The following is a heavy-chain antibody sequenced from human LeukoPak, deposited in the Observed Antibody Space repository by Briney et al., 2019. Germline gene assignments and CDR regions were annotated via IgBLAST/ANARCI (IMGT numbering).Heavy chain of an antibody. D-gene: IGHD3-3*01. Sequence: SETLSLTCTVSGGSISSSSYYWGWIRQPPGKGLEWIGRIYYSGSTYYIPSLKSRVTISVDTSKNQFSLKLSSVTAADTAVYYCARHKGGPYDFWSGRYNWFDPWGQGTLVTVSS. CDR1: GGSISSSSYY. CDR3: ARHKGGPYDFWSGRYNWFDP. CDR2: IYYSGST. V-gene: IGHV4-39*01. J-gene: IGHJ5*02.